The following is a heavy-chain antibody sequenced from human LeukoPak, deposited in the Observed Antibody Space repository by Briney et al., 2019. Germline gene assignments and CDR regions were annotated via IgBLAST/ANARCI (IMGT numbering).Heavy chain of an antibody. CDR3: ARDIVEEAYYYYYMDV. CDR1: GYSISSGYY. J-gene: IGHJ6*03. CDR2: IYHSEST. Sequence: SETLSLTCTVSGYSISSGYYWGWIRQPPGKGLEWIGSIYHSESTYYNPSLKSRVTISVDTSKNQFSLKLSSVTAADTAVYYCARDIVEEAYYYYYMDVWGKGTTVTVSS. V-gene: IGHV4-38-2*02. D-gene: IGHD2-15*01.